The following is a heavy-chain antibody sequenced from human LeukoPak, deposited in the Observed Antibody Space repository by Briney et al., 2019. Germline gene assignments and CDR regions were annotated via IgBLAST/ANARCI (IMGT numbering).Heavy chain of an antibody. CDR2: ISASGGII. J-gene: IGHJ5*02. CDR1: GFNFRDYY. CDR3: ARHMVITPFPS. Sequence: GGSLRLSCVASGFNFRDYYFSWLRQPPGQGLEWLAFISASGGIIHYEDSVKGRCTISRDDASNSVFLQMNSLKTEDTALYYCARHMVITPFPSWGQGTQVTVSS. D-gene: IGHD4/OR15-4a*01. V-gene: IGHV3-11*01.